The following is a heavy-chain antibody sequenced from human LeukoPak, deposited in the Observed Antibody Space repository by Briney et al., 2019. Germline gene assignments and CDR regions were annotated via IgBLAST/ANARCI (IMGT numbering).Heavy chain of an antibody. CDR1: GFTFSNSA. CDR2: ISGSGGST. D-gene: IGHD1-26*01. V-gene: IGHV3-23*01. CDR3: AKEVGDYSSYMNA. Sequence: GGSLRLSCAASGFTFSNSAMNWVRQAPGKGLEWVAAISGSGGSTYYADSVKGRFTVSRDNSKNTLYVQMNSLRAEDTAMYYCAKEVGDYSSYMNAWGKGTPVTVSS. J-gene: IGHJ6*03.